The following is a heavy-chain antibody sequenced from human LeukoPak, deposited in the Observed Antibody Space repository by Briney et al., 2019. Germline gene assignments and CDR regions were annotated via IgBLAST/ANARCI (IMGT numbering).Heavy chain of an antibody. V-gene: IGHV3-53*01. CDR3: ARDHAPAGGGLDY. CDR2: IYAGGIT. D-gene: IGHD6-13*01. CDR1: GLTVSSNH. J-gene: IGHJ4*02. Sequence: GGSLRLSCAASGLTVSSNHMALGRQAPGKGLEWVSVIYAGGITHYLDSVQGRFTIPRDNSNNTVYLQMNSLRVEDTALYYCARDHAPAGGGLDYWGQGTQVTVSP.